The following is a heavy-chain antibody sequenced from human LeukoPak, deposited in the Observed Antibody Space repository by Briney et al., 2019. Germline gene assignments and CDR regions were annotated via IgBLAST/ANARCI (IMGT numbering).Heavy chain of an antibody. V-gene: IGHV4-39*07. CDR3: ARFSYSSSDFDY. J-gene: IGHJ4*02. CDR1: GGSISSSSYY. Sequence: SETLSLTCTVSGGSISSSSYYWGWIRQPPGKGLEWIGSIYYSGSTYYNPSLKSRITISVDTSKKQFSLKVSSVTAADTAVYYCARFSYSSSDFDYWGQGTLVTVSS. CDR2: IYYSGST. D-gene: IGHD6-6*01.